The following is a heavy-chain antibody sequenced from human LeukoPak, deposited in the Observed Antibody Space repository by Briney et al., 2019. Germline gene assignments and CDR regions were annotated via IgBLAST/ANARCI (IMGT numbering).Heavy chain of an antibody. D-gene: IGHD3-3*01. Sequence: ASVKVSCKASGYTFTSYAMHWVCQAPGQRLEWMGWINAGNGNTKYSQEFQGRVTITRDTSASTAYMELSSLRSEDMAVYYCARGPRITIFGVVIKDYYYMDVWGKGTTVTVSS. CDR3: ARGPRITIFGVVIKDYYYMDV. V-gene: IGHV1-3*03. CDR1: GYTFTSYA. CDR2: INAGNGNT. J-gene: IGHJ6*03.